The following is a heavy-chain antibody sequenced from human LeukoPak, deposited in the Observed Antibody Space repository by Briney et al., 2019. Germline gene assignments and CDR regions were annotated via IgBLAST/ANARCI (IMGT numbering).Heavy chain of an antibody. J-gene: IGHJ4*02. CDR1: GFTFSSYG. V-gene: IGHV3-23*01. CDR2: ISGSGGST. D-gene: IGHD3-16*02. Sequence: GGSLRLSCAASGFTFSSYGMSWVRQAPGKGLEWVSAISGSGGSTYYADSVKGRFTISRATCKNTLYMQMNSLRAEDTAVNYCAKALRSYPYWGQGTLVTVSS. CDR3: AKALRSYPY.